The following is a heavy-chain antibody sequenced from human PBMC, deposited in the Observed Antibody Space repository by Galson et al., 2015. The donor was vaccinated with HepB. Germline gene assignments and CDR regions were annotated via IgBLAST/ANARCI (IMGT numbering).Heavy chain of an antibody. CDR1: GFTFSSYA. D-gene: IGHD4-17*01. J-gene: IGHJ5*02. CDR3: ARDGDPNGDGYNWFDP. V-gene: IGHV3-30-3*01. Sequence: RLSCAASGFTFSSYAMHWVRQAPGKGLEWVAVISYDGSNKYYADSVKGRFTISRDNSKNTLYLQMNSLRAEDTAVYYCARDGDPNGDGYNWFDPWGQGTLVTVSS. CDR2: ISYDGSNK.